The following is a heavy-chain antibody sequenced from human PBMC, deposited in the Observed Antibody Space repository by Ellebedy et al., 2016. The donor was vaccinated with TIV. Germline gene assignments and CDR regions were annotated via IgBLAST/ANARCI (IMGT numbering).Heavy chain of an antibody. J-gene: IGHJ4*02. CDR2: IKSKTDGGTT. D-gene: IGHD1-26*01. CDR1: GFTFSNAW. V-gene: IGHV3-15*01. Sequence: LSLTCXASGFTFSNAWMSWVRQAPGKGLEWVGRIKSKTDGGTTDYAAPVKGRFTISRDDSKNTLYLQMNSLKTEDTAVYYCTVQSGSYFYWGQGTLVTVSS. CDR3: TVQSGSYFY.